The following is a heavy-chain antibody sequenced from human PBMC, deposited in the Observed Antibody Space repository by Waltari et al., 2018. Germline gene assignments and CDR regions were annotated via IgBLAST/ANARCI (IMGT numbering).Heavy chain of an antibody. V-gene: IGHV3-73*01. Sequence: EVQLVDSGGDLVQPGGSLKLSCAASGITFSDSSIHWVRQAPGKGLGWVGRIRSEANSYATAFAASVNGRFTIFRDDSKKTAYLQMNTLMSEDTALYYCTRSGTTTVAFDIWDQGTMVTVSS. D-gene: IGHD1-1*01. CDR1: GITFSDSS. CDR3: TRSGTTTVAFDI. J-gene: IGHJ3*02. CDR2: IRSEANSYAT.